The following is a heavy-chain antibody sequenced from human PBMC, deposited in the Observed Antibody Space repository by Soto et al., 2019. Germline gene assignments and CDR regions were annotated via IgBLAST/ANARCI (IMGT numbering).Heavy chain of an antibody. CDR3: ERYQTGITTGGGGRIDH. Sequence: QVQLVESGGGVVQPGRSLRLSCAASGFTFSTHAMHWVRQAPGKGLECVAIVSFDGSNKYYADSVKGRFTISRENSKNTLYPQMSGVTLEDTAFYYCERYQTGITTGGGGRIDHWGQGTLVTVSS. CDR2: VSFDGSNK. D-gene: IGHD1-20*01. J-gene: IGHJ4*02. CDR1: GFTFSTHA. V-gene: IGHV3-30-3*01.